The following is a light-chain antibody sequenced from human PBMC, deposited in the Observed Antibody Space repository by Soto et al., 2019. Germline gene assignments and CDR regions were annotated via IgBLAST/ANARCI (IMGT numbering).Light chain of an antibody. CDR2: DAS. Sequence: EVVLTLSPATLSLSPGERATLSCRASQSVSSYLAWYQQKPGQAPRLLIYDASNRATGIPARFSGSGSGTDFTLTISSLEPEDFAVYYCQQRSNWPRTFGQGTKVDI. V-gene: IGKV3-11*01. CDR1: QSVSSY. J-gene: IGKJ1*01. CDR3: QQRSNWPRT.